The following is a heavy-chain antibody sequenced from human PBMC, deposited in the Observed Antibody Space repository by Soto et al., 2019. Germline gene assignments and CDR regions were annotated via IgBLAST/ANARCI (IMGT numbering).Heavy chain of an antibody. J-gene: IGHJ4*02. V-gene: IGHV4-59*08. CDR2: IYYSGST. CDR3: ARHGRVNGPLTH. D-gene: IGHD1-26*01. CDR1: GGSITSYC. Sequence: SETLSLTCTVSGGSITSYCWSWIRQPPGKGLEWIGHIYYSGSTNYNPSLKSRVTISVDTSKNQFSLKLSSVTAADTAVYYCARHGRVNGPLTHWGQGTLVTVSS.